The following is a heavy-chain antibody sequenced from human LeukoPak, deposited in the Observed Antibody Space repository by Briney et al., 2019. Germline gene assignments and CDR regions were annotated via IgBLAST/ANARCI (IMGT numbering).Heavy chain of an antibody. D-gene: IGHD5-12*01. J-gene: IGHJ4*02. Sequence: GGSLRLSCAASGFTFSTYSMNWVRQAPGKGLEWVSSISSSSSYIYYADSVKGRFTISRDNAKNSLYLQMNSLRAEDTAVYYCARGNMVATPRPFDSWGQGTLVTVSS. CDR2: ISSSSSYI. CDR3: ARGNMVATPRPFDS. V-gene: IGHV3-21*01. CDR1: GFTFSTYS.